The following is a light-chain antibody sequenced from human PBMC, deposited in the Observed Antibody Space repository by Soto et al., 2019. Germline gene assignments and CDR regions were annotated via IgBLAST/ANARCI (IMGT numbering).Light chain of an antibody. Sequence: QSVLTQPPSASGTPGQVFTISCSGSNSNIGDNSVNWYQQLPGTAPTLLIYSDNRRPSGVPDRFSGSKSGTSASLAISGLQSEDEAEYYCAAWDDSLIGLVFGGGTKLTVL. V-gene: IGLV1-44*01. J-gene: IGLJ3*02. CDR2: SDN. CDR1: NSNIGDNS. CDR3: AAWDDSLIGLV.